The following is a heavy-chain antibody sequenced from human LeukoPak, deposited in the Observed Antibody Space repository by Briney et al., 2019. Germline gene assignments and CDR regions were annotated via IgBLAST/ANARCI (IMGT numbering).Heavy chain of an antibody. J-gene: IGHJ5*02. CDR3: ARDANGELKWFDP. CDR2: IIPILGIA. V-gene: IGHV1-69*04. CDR1: GGTFSSYA. Sequence: SVKVSCKASGGTFSSYAISWVRQAPGQGLEWMGRIIPILGIANYAQKFQGRVTITADKSTSTAYMELRSLRSEDTAVYYCARDANGELKWFDPWGQGTLVTVSS. D-gene: IGHD2-8*01.